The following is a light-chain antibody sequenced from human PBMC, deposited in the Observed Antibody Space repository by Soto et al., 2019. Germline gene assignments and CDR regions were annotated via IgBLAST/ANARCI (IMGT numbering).Light chain of an antibody. V-gene: IGKV3-15*01. J-gene: IGKJ1*01. CDR2: GAS. CDR1: QSVSST. Sequence: EIVITQSTATLSVSTGEKAALSCSASQSVSSTLPWYQQKPGQAPRLLIYGASTRTTGIPARFSGSGSGTEFTLTISSLQSEDFAVYYCQQYIYWPWTFGQGTKVDI. CDR3: QQYIYWPWT.